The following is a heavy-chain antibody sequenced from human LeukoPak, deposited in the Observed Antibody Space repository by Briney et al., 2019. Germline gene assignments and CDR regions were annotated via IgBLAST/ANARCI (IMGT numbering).Heavy chain of an antibody. CDR1: GGSFSGYY. CDR3: ARGRIDYFDSSGYSGYFDY. J-gene: IGHJ4*02. Sequence: PSETLSLTCAVYGGSFSGYYWGGIRQPPGKGLEWIGSIYHSGSTYYNPSLKSRVTISVDTSQNQFSLKLSSVTAADTAVYYCARGRIDYFDSSGYSGYFDYWGQGTLVTVSS. V-gene: IGHV4-38-2*01. CDR2: IYHSGST. D-gene: IGHD3-22*01.